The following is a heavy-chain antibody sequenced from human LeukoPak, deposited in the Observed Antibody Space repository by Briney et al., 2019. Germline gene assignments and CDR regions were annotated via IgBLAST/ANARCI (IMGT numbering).Heavy chain of an antibody. CDR1: GGSITSYY. CDR3: ARATTVTTGFDY. Sequence: SETLSLTCTVSGGSITSYYWSWIRQPPGKGLEWIGYIYYSGSTNCNPSLKSRVTISVDTSKNQFSLKLSSVTAADTAVYYCARATTVTTGFDYWGQGTLVTVSS. D-gene: IGHD4-17*01. CDR2: IYYSGST. J-gene: IGHJ4*02. V-gene: IGHV4-59*01.